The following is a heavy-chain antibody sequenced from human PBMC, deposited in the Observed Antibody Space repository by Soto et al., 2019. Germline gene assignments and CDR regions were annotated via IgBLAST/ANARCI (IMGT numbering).Heavy chain of an antibody. Sequence: GGSLRLSCRVSGFTVTSNGVSWVRQAPGKGLDLVSAIIPNGQGIWYSASVKGRFTISRDRSRKTVYLQMECRTAGVTXVYYCTKDFTILGVVNPFESWDQGTLVNVSS. D-gene: IGHD3-3*01. CDR1: GFTVTSNG. CDR3: TKDFTILGVVNPFES. J-gene: IGHJ4*02. V-gene: IGHV3-23*01. CDR2: IIPNGQGI.